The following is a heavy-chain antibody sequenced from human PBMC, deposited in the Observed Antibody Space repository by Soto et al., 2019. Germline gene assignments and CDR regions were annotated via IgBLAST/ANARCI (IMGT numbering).Heavy chain of an antibody. CDR2: ISYDGSNK. Sequence: SLRLSCAASGFTFSSYGMHWVRQAPGKGLEWVAVISYDGSNKYYADSVKGRFTISRDNSKNTLYLQMNSLRAEDTAVYYCAKDLGYSSSAALGIFDYWGQGTLVTVSS. CDR3: AKDLGYSSSAALGIFDY. V-gene: IGHV3-30*18. J-gene: IGHJ4*02. D-gene: IGHD6-6*01. CDR1: GFTFSSYG.